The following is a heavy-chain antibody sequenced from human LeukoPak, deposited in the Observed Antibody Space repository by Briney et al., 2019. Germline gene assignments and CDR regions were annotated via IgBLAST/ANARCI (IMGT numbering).Heavy chain of an antibody. V-gene: IGHV1-2*02. J-gene: IGHJ5*02. Sequence: ASVKVSCKASGYTFTGYYLHWVRQAPGQGLEYMGWINPDTGGTNYTQKFQGRVAMTRDTSISTAYMELSRLRSEDTAVYYCARDEAAAEGFDPWGQGTLVTVSS. CDR1: GYTFTGYY. CDR3: ARDEAAAEGFDP. D-gene: IGHD6-13*01. CDR2: INPDTGGT.